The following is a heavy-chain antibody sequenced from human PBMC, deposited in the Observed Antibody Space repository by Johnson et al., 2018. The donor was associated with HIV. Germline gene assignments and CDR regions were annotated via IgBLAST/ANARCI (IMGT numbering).Heavy chain of an antibody. D-gene: IGHD6-19*01. J-gene: IGHJ3*02. CDR2: IYSGGST. V-gene: IGHV3-66*01. Sequence: VQLVESGGGVVQPGRSLRLSCAASGFTVSNNYMTWVRQAPGKGLEWVSLIYSGGSTYYADSVKGRFTISRDNSKNTLYLQMNSLRAEDTAVYYCARGEQWLVPDSEDAFDIWGQGTMVTVSS. CDR1: GFTVSNNY. CDR3: ARGEQWLVPDSEDAFDI.